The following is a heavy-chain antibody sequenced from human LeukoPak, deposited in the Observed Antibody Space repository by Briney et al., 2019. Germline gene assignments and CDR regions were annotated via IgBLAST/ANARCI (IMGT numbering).Heavy chain of an antibody. J-gene: IGHJ6*03. CDR2: IYYSGST. D-gene: IGHD2-15*01. V-gene: IGHV4-59*01. Sequence: SETLSLTCTVSGGSISSYYWSWIRQPPGKGLEWIGYIYYSGSTNYNPSLKSRVTISVDTSKNQFSLKLSSVTAADTAVYYCARAAPLNPIYYYYYMDVWGKGITVTVSS. CDR3: ARAAPLNPIYYYYYMDV. CDR1: GGSISSYY.